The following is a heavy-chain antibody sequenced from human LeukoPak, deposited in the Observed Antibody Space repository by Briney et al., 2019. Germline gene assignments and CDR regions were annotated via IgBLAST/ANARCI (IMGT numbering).Heavy chain of an antibody. V-gene: IGHV4-34*01. CDR2: INHSGST. CDR1: GGSFSGYY. D-gene: IGHD3-10*01. CDR3: ARTYYYGSGSYYNPRGYSDY. J-gene: IGHJ4*02. Sequence: SETLSLTCAVYGGSFSGYYWSWIRQPPGKGLEWIGEINHSGSTNYNPSLKSRVTISVDTSKNQFSLKLSSVTAADTAVYYCARTYYYGSGSYYNPRGYSDYWGQGTLVTVSS.